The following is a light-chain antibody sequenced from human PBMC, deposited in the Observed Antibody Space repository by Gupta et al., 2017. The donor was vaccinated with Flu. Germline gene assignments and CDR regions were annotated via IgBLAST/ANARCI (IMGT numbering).Light chain of an antibody. CDR2: GNN. Sequence: QGDRLRSYYESYYQQKPEQPPVLVIYGNNNRPSGIPGRFSGYSSGNTASLTSTGAQAEDAADYYCNSRDSSGNEVFGGGTKLTVL. V-gene: IGLV3-19*01. CDR3: NSRDSSGNEV. J-gene: IGLJ2*01. CDR1: RLRSYY.